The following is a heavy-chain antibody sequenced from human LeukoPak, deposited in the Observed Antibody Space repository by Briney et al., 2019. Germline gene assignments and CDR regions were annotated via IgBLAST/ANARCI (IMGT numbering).Heavy chain of an antibody. CDR1: GYTFNNYY. J-gene: IGHJ6*02. V-gene: IGHV1-46*02. CDR2: FNPSGGST. CDR3: ARVSDSLGLPLSYGMDV. D-gene: IGHD2-15*01. Sequence: ASVKVSCKASGYTFNNYYIHWVRQAPGQGLEWMGIFNPSGGSTSYAQKFQGRVTMTRDTSTSTVYMEVSSLRSEDTAVYYCARVSDSLGLPLSYGMDVWGQGTTVTVSS.